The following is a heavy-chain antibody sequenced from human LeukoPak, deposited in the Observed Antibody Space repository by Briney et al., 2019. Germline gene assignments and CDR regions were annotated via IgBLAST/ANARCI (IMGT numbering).Heavy chain of an antibody. V-gene: IGHV1-24*01. CDR2: FDPEDGET. D-gene: IGHD6-19*01. CDR1: GYTLTELS. CDR3: VQMCSCCPPYFQH. J-gene: IGHJ1*01. Sequence: ASVKVSCKVSGYTLTELSMHWVRQAPGKGLEWMGGFDPEDGETIYAQKFQGRVTMTEDTSTDTAYMELSSLRSEDTAVYYCVQMCSCCPPYFQHWGQGTLVTVSS.